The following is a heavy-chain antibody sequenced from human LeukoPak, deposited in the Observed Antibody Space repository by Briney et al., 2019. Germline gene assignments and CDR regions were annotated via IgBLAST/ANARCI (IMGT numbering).Heavy chain of an antibody. CDR2: INHSGST. CDR1: CGSFSGYY. CDR3: ARGRTGTHPYYYYYYYMDV. V-gene: IGHV4-34*01. D-gene: IGHD1-7*01. J-gene: IGHJ6*03. Sequence: SETLSLTCAIYCGSFSGYYWRWIRQPPGKGLEWIGEINHSGSTNYKPSLKTRVTISVDTSKNQFSLKLSSVTAADTAVYYCARGRTGTHPYYYYYYYMDVWGKGTTVTVSS.